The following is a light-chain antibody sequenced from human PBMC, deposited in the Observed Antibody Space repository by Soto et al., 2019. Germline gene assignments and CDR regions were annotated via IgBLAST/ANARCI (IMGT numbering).Light chain of an antibody. CDR2: DAS. CDR1: QSITSR. V-gene: IGKV1-5*01. Sequence: DIQMTQSPSTLSASVGDRVTITCRASQSITSRLAWYQQKPGKAPKLLIYDASSLESGVPSRFSGSASGTEFTLTTSSLQPDDFATYYCQQYNTYPYTFCQGTKLESK. CDR3: QQYNTYPYT. J-gene: IGKJ2*01.